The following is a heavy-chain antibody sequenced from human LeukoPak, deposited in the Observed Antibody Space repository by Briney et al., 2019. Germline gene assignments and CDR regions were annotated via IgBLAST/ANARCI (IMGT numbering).Heavy chain of an antibody. J-gene: IGHJ6*03. Sequence: SETLSLTCTVSGGSISSSSYYWGWIRQPPGKGLEWIGNIYYSGSTYYNPSLKSRVTISVDTSNNQFSLKLSAVTAADTAVYYCASVRRGFGESSKYFSYYYMHVWGNGTTVTIAS. CDR3: ASVRRGFGESSKYFSYYYMHV. CDR2: IYYSGST. D-gene: IGHD3-10*01. CDR1: GGSISSSSYY. V-gene: IGHV4-39*01.